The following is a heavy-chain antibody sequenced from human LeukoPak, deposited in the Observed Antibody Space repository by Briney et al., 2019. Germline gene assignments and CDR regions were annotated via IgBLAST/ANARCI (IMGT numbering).Heavy chain of an antibody. Sequence: GGSLRLSCAASGFTFSSYWMHCVRQAPGKGLVWVSRINSAGSSTGYADSVKGRFTISRDNAKNTLYMQMNSLRAEDTAVYYCAREYYYDSSGYTFDPWGQGTLVTVSS. CDR3: AREYYYDSSGYTFDP. D-gene: IGHD3-22*01. J-gene: IGHJ5*02. V-gene: IGHV3-74*01. CDR2: INSAGSST. CDR1: GFTFSSYW.